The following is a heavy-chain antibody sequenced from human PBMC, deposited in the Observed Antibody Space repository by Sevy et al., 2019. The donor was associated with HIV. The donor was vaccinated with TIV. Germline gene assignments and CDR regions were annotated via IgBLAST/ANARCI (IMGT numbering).Heavy chain of an antibody. V-gene: IGHV4-61*02. CDR2: ISASGIS. CDR3: VKEHFDWLLPSYYFDL. D-gene: IGHD3-9*01. J-gene: IGHJ2*01. Sequence: SETLSLTCTISGGSISTVDYYSTCIRQPAGKGLEWIGRISASGISTYNPSLESRVTMSVDTSKNQFSLKLTSVTAADTAMYYCVKEHFDWLLPSYYFDLWGRGTLVTVSS. CDR1: GGSISTVDYY.